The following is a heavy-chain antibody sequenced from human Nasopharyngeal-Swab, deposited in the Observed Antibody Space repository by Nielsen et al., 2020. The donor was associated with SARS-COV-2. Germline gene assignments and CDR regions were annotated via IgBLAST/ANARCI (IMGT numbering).Heavy chain of an antibody. V-gene: IGHV3-21*01. D-gene: IGHD1-26*01. CDR2: ISSSSSYI. CDR1: GFTFSSYG. J-gene: IGHJ3*02. Sequence: GESLKISCAASGFTFSSYGMNWVRQAPGKGLEWVSSISSSSSYIYYADSVKGRFTISRDNAKNSLYLQMNSLRAEDTAVYYCARAEVGAYAFDIWGQGTMVTVSS. CDR3: ARAEVGAYAFDI.